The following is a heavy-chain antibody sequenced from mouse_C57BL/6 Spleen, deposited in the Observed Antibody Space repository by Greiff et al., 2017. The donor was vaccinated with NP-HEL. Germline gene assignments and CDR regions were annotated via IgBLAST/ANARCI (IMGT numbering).Heavy chain of an antibody. D-gene: IGHD2-1*01. Sequence: EVKLVESGGGLVKPGGSLKLSCAASGFTFSDYGMHWVRQAPEKGLEWVAYISSGSSTIYYADNVKGRFTISRDNAKNTLFLQMTSLRSEDTAMYYCARHGNYAMDYWGQGTSVTVSS. CDR1: GFTFSDYG. CDR2: ISSGSSTI. J-gene: IGHJ4*01. CDR3: ARHGNYAMDY. V-gene: IGHV5-17*01.